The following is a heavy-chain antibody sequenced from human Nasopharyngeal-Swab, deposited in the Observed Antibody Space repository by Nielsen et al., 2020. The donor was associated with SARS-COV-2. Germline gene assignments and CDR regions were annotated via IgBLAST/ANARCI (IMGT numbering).Heavy chain of an antibody. CDR3: ARGGQPFYYYYMDV. CDR1: GFRFPSYW. CDR2: IYPGDSET. Sequence: ESLKISCKGSGFRFPSYWIGWLRQMPGKGLEWMGIIYPGDSETRYSPSFQGQVTISADQSINTAYLQWSSLKASDTAMYFCARGGQPFYYYYMDVWGKGTTVTVSS. D-gene: IGHD3-16*01. V-gene: IGHV5-51*01. J-gene: IGHJ6*03.